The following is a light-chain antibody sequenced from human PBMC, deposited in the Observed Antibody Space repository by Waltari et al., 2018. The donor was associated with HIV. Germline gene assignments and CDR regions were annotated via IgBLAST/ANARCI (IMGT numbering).Light chain of an antibody. CDR3: QSYDSSLSGSRV. CDR1: TPNIGADYD. CDR2: NN. J-gene: IGLJ3*02. Sequence: QSVLTQPPSVSGAPGQTGTISCTGNTPNIGADYDVHWYHQLPGTAPKLLIYNNNRPSGVPDRVSGSKSGTSASLAITGLRAEDEAYYFCQSYDSSLSGSRVFGGGTKLTVL. V-gene: IGLV1-40*01.